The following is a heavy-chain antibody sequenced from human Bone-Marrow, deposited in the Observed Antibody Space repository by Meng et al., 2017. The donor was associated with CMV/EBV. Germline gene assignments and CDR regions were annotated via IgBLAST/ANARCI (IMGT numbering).Heavy chain of an antibody. Sequence: GESLKISCAASGFTFSSYAMHWVRQAPGKGLEWVAVISYDGSNKYYADSVKGRFTISRDNSKNTLYLQMNSLRAEDTAVYYCARDLKSSSWPHFYYYGMDVWGQGTTVTVSS. J-gene: IGHJ6*02. D-gene: IGHD6-13*01. CDR2: ISYDGSNK. V-gene: IGHV3-30*04. CDR1: GFTFSSYA. CDR3: ARDLKSSSWPHFYYYGMDV.